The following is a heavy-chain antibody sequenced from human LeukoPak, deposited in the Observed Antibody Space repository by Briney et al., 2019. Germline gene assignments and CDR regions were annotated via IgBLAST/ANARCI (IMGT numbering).Heavy chain of an antibody. CDR3: ARFRVTEAFDI. Sequence: ASVKVSCKASGGTFSSYAISWVRQAPGQGLEWMGRIIPIFGTANYPQKFQGRVTITTDESTSTAYMELSSLRSEDTAVYYCARFRVTEAFDIWGQGTMVTVSS. CDR2: IIPIFGTA. V-gene: IGHV1-69*05. J-gene: IGHJ3*02. D-gene: IGHD2-21*02. CDR1: GGTFSSYA.